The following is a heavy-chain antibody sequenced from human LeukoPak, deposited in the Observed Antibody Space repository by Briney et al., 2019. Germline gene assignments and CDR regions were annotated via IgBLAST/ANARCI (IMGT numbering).Heavy chain of an antibody. CDR1: GFTFSSYG. J-gene: IGHJ3*02. D-gene: IGHD3-10*01. CDR3: ASLDGGSGNAVDI. Sequence: GRSLRLSCAASGFTFSSYGMHWVRHAQGKGLEWVAVIRYDGSNKYYADSVKGRFTISRDNSKNTLYLQMYSLRGEDTAVYYCASLDGGSGNAVDIWGQGTMVTVSS. CDR2: IRYDGSNK. V-gene: IGHV3-33*01.